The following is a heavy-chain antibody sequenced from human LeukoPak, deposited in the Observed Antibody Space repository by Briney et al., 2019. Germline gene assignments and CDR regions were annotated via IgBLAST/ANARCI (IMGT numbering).Heavy chain of an antibody. CDR1: GHSINSAYY. Sequence: SETLSLTCTVSGHSINSAYYWGWIRQPPGKGLEWIGCLYHSGSTYSSPSLKSRVTISLDTSKNQFSLRLTSVTAADTAMYYCVTTYSFDSSGYLNAFDIWGQGTMVTVSS. D-gene: IGHD3-22*01. V-gene: IGHV4-38-2*02. CDR3: VTTYSFDSSGYLNAFDI. CDR2: LYHSGST. J-gene: IGHJ3*02.